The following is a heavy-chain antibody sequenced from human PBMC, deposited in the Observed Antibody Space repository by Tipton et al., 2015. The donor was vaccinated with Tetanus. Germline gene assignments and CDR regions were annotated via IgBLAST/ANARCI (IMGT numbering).Heavy chain of an antibody. V-gene: IGHV4-59*02. CDR2: VYYTGST. Sequence: TLSLTCTVSGDSVSGYYWSWIRQPPGKGLEWIGYVYYTGSTNHNPSLKSRVTISMDRSKNQISLQLTSVTAADTALYFCARHMAEHDTRYFDLWGQGTKVTVSS. CDR1: GDSVSGYY. J-gene: IGHJ3*01. D-gene: IGHD3-16*02. CDR3: ARHMAEHDTRYFDL.